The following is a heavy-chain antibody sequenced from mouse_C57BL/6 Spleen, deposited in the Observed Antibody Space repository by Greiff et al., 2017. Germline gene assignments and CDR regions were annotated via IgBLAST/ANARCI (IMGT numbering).Heavy chain of an antibody. CDR1: GYTFTSYW. CDR2: IHASDSDT. CDR3: ASGEYDGGYFDY. D-gene: IGHD2-3*01. V-gene: IGHV1-74*01. Sequence: VQLQQPGAGLVKPGASVKLSCKASGYTFTSYWMPWVKQTPEQGLEWIGTIHASDSDTYYTQNFKGRFTLTVDKSYNTPYLQLSSLTSEDSAVYYCASGEYDGGYFDYWGQGTTLTVSS. J-gene: IGHJ2*01.